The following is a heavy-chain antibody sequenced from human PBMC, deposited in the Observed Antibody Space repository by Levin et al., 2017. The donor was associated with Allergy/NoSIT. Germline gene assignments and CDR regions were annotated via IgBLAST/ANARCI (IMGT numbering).Heavy chain of an antibody. Sequence: SETLSLTCTVSGGSISSGGYYWSWIRQHPGKGLEWIGYIYYSGSTYYNPSLKSRVTISVDTSKNQFSLKLSSVTAADTAVYYCARRSRLVLSGQPNSSSWRRGYWYFDLWGRGTLVTVSS. J-gene: IGHJ2*01. V-gene: IGHV4-31*03. D-gene: IGHD6-13*01. CDR3: ARRSRLVLSGQPNSSSWRRGYWYFDL. CDR1: GGSISSGGYY. CDR2: IYYSGST.